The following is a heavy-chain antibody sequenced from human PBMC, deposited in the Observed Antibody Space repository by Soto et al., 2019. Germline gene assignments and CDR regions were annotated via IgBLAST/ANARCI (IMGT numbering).Heavy chain of an antibody. D-gene: IGHD3-3*01. CDR2: INSDGSST. J-gene: IGHJ5*02. Sequence: PGGSLRLSCAASGFTFSSYWMHWVRQAPGKGLVWVSRINSDGSSTSYADSVKGRFTISRDNAKNTLYLQMNSLRAEDTAVYYCARVQLKRGYYDFWSGSENWFDPWGQGTLVTVSS. CDR1: GFTFSSYW. V-gene: IGHV3-74*01. CDR3: ARVQLKRGYYDFWSGSENWFDP.